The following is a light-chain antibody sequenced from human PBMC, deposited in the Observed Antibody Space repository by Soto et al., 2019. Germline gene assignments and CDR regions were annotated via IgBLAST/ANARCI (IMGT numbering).Light chain of an antibody. CDR1: NSDAGIYVF. CDR2: EVS. Sequence: QSVMTQPASESGTPGQSITISCTGSNSDAGIYVFVSWYQHHPGRVPKLTVSEVSHRPSGVSNRFSGSKSGNTASLTISGLQSEDEADYYCISYTSDDVRYVFGTGTKVTVL. J-gene: IGLJ1*01. CDR3: ISYTSDDVRYV. V-gene: IGLV2-14*01.